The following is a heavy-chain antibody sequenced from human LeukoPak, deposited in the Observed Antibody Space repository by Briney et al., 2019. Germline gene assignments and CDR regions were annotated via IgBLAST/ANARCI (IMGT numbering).Heavy chain of an antibody. CDR3: AREPYYPKKLGFDY. CDR2: INHSGST. V-gene: IGHV4-34*01. J-gene: IGHJ4*02. Sequence: SETLSLTCAVYGGSFSGYYWSWIRQPPGKGLEWIGEINHSGSTYYNPSLKSRVTISVDTSKNQFSLKLSSVTAADTAVYYCAREPYYPKKLGFDYWGQGTLVTVSS. D-gene: IGHD3-10*01. CDR1: GGSFSGYY.